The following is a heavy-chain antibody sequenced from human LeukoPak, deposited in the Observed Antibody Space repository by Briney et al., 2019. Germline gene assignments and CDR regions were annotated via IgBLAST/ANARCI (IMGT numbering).Heavy chain of an antibody. V-gene: IGHV4-39*07. D-gene: IGHD3-10*01. J-gene: IGHJ5*02. CDR2: IYYSGST. CDR1: GGSISVTPYY. CDR3: ARGRNALLWFGELFKKNWFDP. Sequence: SETLSLTCAISGGSISVTPYYWGWIRQPPGKGLEWIGSIYYSGSTYYNPSLKSRVTISVDTSKNQFSLKLSSVTAADTAVYYCARGRNALLWFGELFKKNWFDPWGQGTLVTVSS.